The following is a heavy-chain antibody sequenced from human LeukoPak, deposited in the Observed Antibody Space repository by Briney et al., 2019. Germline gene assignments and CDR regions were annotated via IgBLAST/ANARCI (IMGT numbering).Heavy chain of an antibody. J-gene: IGHJ4*02. CDR2: IYYSGST. CDR3: VRNIELDFFDS. Sequence: SETLSLTRSVSGDSINSGDSHWSWIRQPPGKGLEWIGYIYYSGSTSYNPSLKSRVAISVDTSKNQYSLEVISVTAADTAVYYCVRNIELDFFDSWGQGTLVSVSS. CDR1: GDSINSGDSH. D-gene: IGHD5-24*01. V-gene: IGHV4-30-4*01.